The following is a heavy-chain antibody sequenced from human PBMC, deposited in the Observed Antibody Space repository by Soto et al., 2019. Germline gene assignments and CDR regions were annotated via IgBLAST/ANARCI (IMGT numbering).Heavy chain of an antibody. Sequence: TSETLSLTCTVSGGSISSGGYYWSWIRQHPGKGLEWIGYIYYSGSTYYNPSLKSRVTISVDTSKNQFSLKLSSVTAADTAVYYCALSGKFSDGYFQHWGQGTLVTVSS. V-gene: IGHV4-31*03. J-gene: IGHJ1*01. CDR1: GGSISSGGYY. CDR3: ALSGKFSDGYFQH. CDR2: IYYSGST.